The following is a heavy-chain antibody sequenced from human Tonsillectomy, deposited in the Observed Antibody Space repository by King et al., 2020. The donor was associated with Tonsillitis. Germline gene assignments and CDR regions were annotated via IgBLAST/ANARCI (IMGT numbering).Heavy chain of an antibody. V-gene: IGHV3-23*04. CDR3: AKDHGKGYCTNGVCYNFDY. CDR2: IIGSVVST. CDR1: GFTFSSYA. Sequence: VQLVESGGGLVQPGGSLRLSCAASGFTFSSYAMSWVRQAPGKGLEWVSGIIGSVVSTDYADSGKGRLTISRDTSKNTLYLQMNSLRAEDTAVYYCAKDHGKGYCTNGVCYNFDYWGPGTLVTVSS. J-gene: IGHJ4*02. D-gene: IGHD2-8*01.